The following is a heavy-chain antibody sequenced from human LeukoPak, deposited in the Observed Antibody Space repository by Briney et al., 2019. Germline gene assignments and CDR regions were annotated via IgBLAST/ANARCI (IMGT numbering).Heavy chain of an antibody. J-gene: IGHJ6*02. Sequence: GGSLRLSCAASGFTFSSYAMHWVRQAPGKGLEWVAVISYDGSNKYYAESVKGRFNISRDNSKNTLYLQMNSLRAEDTAVYYCARDPTLLHSYGMDVWGQGTTVTVSS. D-gene: IGHD1-26*01. CDR2: ISYDGSNK. V-gene: IGHV3-30-3*01. CDR3: ARDPTLLHSYGMDV. CDR1: GFTFSSYA.